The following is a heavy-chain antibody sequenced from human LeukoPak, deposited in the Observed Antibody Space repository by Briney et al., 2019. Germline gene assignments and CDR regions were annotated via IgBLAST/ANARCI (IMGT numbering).Heavy chain of an antibody. CDR3: EREGRYRYGYNEYHSYMDI. J-gene: IGHJ6*03. Sequence: ASVKVSCKASGYTFTSYYMHWVRQAPGQGLEWMGIINPSGGSTSYAQKFQGRVTMTRDTSTSTVYMELSNLRSEDTAVYYCEREGRYRYGYNEYHSYMDIWGKGTTVTVSS. CDR1: GYTFTSYY. CDR2: INPSGGST. V-gene: IGHV1-46*01. D-gene: IGHD5-24*01.